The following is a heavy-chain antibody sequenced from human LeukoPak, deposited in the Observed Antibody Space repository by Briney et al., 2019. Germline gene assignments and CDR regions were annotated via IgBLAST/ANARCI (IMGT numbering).Heavy chain of an antibody. J-gene: IGHJ6*03. CDR2: IFYSRSA. V-gene: IGHV4-39*01. D-gene: IGHD3-3*01. CDR1: GGSMRNENYD. CDR3: ARHFHYDFWSGDYRQNRQNRDHFYYMDV. Sequence: PSETLSLTCTISGGSMRNENYDWGWIRQPPGKGLEWIGSIFYSRSADYNPSLQSRVTMSVETSNNQLSLKLSSVTAADTAVYYCARHFHYDFWSGDYRQNRQNRDHFYYMDVWGKGITVTVSS.